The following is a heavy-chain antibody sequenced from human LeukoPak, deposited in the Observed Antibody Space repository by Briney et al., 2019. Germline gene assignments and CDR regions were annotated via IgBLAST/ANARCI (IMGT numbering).Heavy chain of an antibody. Sequence: PSQTLSLTCAVSGGSISTGDYYWSWIRHPPGKGLEWIGYIYYSGTTYYNPSLKSRVTISVDTSKNQFSLKLTSVTAADTAVYYCANYYDSSGPIFDNWGQGTLVTVSS. CDR2: IYYSGTT. V-gene: IGHV4-30-4*01. CDR1: GGSISTGDYY. CDR3: ANYYDSSGPIFDN. J-gene: IGHJ4*02. D-gene: IGHD3-22*01.